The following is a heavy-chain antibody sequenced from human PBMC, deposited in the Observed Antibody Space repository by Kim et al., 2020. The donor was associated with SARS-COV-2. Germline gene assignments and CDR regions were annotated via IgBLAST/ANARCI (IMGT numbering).Heavy chain of an antibody. CDR2: ISNYNGKT. Sequence: ASVKVSCKASGYTFTTNGITWVRQAPGQGLEWMGWISNYNGKTNYAQKFQGRVTMTTDTSSSTAYMELRSLRSDDTAVYYCARESHSSGFYYDYWFFDLWGRGTLVTVSS. V-gene: IGHV1-18*01. D-gene: IGHD3-22*01. J-gene: IGHJ2*01. CDR1: GYTFTTNG. CDR3: ARESHSSGFYYDYWFFDL.